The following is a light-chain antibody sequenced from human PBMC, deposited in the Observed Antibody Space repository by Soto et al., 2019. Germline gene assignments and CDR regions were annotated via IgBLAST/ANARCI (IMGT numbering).Light chain of an antibody. CDR1: QSVSSSY. V-gene: IGKV3-20*01. CDR3: QQYGSSPD. CDR2: DAS. J-gene: IGKJ4*01. Sequence: EIVLTQSPGTLSLSPGERATLSCRASQSVSSSYLAWYQQKPGQAPRLLIYDASSRATGIPDRFSGSGSGTDFTLTISRLEPGDFAVYYCQQYGSSPDFGGGTKVDIK.